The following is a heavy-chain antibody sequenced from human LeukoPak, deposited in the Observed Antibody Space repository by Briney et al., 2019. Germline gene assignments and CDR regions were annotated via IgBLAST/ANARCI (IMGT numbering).Heavy chain of an antibody. CDR1: GGSFSGYY. Sequence: SETLSLTCAVYGGSFSGYYWSWIRQPPGKGLEWIGEINHSGSTNYNPSLKSRVTISVDTSKNQFSLKLSSVPAADTAVYYCARGPDYGDYWYYYYGMDVWGQGTTVTVSS. J-gene: IGHJ6*02. CDR3: ARGPDYGDYWYYYYGMDV. D-gene: IGHD4-17*01. V-gene: IGHV4-34*01. CDR2: INHSGST.